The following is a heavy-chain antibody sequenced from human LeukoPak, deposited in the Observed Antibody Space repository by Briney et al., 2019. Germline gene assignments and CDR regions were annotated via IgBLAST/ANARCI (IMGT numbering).Heavy chain of an antibody. D-gene: IGHD2-2*01. J-gene: IGHJ6*02. CDR1: GGSISSYY. V-gene: IGHV4-4*07. CDR2: IYTSGST. Sequence: PSETLSLTCTVSGGSISSYYWSWIRQPAGKGLEWIGRIYTSGSTNYNPSLKSRVTMSVDTSKYQFSLKLSSVTAADTAVYYCARDSDCSSTSCYGMDVWGQGTTVTVSS. CDR3: ARDSDCSSTSCYGMDV.